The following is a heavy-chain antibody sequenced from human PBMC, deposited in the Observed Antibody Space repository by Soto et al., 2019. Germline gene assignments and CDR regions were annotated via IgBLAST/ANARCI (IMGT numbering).Heavy chain of an antibody. D-gene: IGHD6-13*01. CDR2: ISYDGRIK. CDR3: ATYSQLDP. J-gene: IGHJ5*02. CDR1: GFTFSTYA. V-gene: IGHV3-30*04. Sequence: QVQLVESGGGVVQPGRSLRLSCAASGFTFSTYAMHWVRQAPGKGLEWVAVISYDGRIKYSADSVKGRFTISRDNSKNTLYLQMNSLRAEDTAVYYCATYSQLDPWGQGTLVTVSS.